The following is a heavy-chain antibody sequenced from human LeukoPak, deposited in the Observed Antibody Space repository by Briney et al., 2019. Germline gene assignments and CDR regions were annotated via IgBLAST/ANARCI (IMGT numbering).Heavy chain of an antibody. D-gene: IGHD3-10*01. CDR1: GFTFSSYA. CDR3: AKIEGGSGSYEGSYFGY. CDR2: ISGSGGST. V-gene: IGHV3-23*01. Sequence: GGSLRLSCAASGFTFSSYAMSWVRQAPGKGLEWVSAISGSGGSTYYADSVKGRFTISRDNSKNTLYLQMNSLRAEDTAVYYCAKIEGGSGSYEGSYFGYWGQGTLVTVSS. J-gene: IGHJ4*02.